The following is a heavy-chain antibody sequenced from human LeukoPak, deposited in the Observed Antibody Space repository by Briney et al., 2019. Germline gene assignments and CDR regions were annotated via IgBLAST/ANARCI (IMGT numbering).Heavy chain of an antibody. CDR3: ARGTMVRGVIRYYYYYYMDV. CDR1: GDSINSGNFF. V-gene: IGHV4-39*07. D-gene: IGHD3-10*01. CDR2: LRHNGRS. Sequence: SETLSLTCSVSGDSINSGNFFWAWIRQAPGQGPEWIGSLRHNGRSYINPSLKSRVTLSADTSKNHFSLTLVSVTAADTAVYYCARGTMVRGVIRYYYYYYMDVWGKGTTVTVSS. J-gene: IGHJ6*03.